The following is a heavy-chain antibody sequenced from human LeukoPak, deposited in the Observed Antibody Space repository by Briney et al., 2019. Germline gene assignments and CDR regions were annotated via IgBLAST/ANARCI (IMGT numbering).Heavy chain of an antibody. CDR1: GYTFTSYY. Sequence: ASVKVSCKASGYTFTSYYMHWVRQAPGEGLEWMGIINPSGGSTSYAQKFQGRVTMTRDMSTSTVYMELSSLRSEDTAVYYCARVAAEVVGVPGAIGFGWLRRDYYYMDVWGKGNPGHRLL. V-gene: IGHV1-46*01. J-gene: IGHJ6*03. D-gene: IGHD2-2*02. CDR2: INPSGGST. CDR3: ARVAAEVVGVPGAIGFGWLRRDYYYMDV.